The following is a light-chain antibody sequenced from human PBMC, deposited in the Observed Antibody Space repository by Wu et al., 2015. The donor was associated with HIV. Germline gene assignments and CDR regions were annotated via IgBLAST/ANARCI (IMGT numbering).Light chain of an antibody. V-gene: IGKV3-20*01. CDR2: DAS. CDR1: QSVSTY. J-gene: IGKJ1*01. Sequence: ETVLTQSPATLSLSPGERATLSCRASQSVSTYLAWYQQKPGQAPRLLIYDASNRATGIPARFSGSGSGTDFTLTISRLEPEDFAVYYCQQYGSSPPRTFGQGTKVEYK. CDR3: QQYGSSPPRT.